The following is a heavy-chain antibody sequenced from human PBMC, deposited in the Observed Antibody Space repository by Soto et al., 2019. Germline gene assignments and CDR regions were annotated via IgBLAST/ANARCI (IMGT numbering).Heavy chain of an antibody. CDR3: AGHGTGADYYGMDV. Sequence: QVQLVESGGGVVQPGRSLRLSCAASGFTFSSYGMHWVRQAPGKGLEWVAVISYDGSNKYYADSVKGRFTISRDNSKNTLYLQMNSLRAEDTAVYYCAGHGTGADYYGMDVWGQGTTVTVSS. J-gene: IGHJ6*02. D-gene: IGHD3-10*01. CDR2: ISYDGSNK. CDR1: GFTFSSYG. V-gene: IGHV3-30*03.